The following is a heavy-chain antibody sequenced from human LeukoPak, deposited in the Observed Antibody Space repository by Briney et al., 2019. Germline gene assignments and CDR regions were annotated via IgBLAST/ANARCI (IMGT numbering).Heavy chain of an antibody. Sequence: GGSLRLSCAASGFTFSTYAMSWVRQAPGKGLEWVSAISGSGGSTYYADSVKGRFTISRDNSKNTLYLQMNSLRAEDTAVYFCAKGLVGTIRGGVLDYWGQGTLVTVSS. V-gene: IGHV3-23*01. CDR1: GFTFSTYA. CDR3: AKGLVGTIRGGVLDY. J-gene: IGHJ4*02. CDR2: ISGSGGST. D-gene: IGHD1-26*01.